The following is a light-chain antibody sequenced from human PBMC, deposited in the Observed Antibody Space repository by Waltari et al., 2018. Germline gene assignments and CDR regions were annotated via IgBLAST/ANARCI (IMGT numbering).Light chain of an antibody. CDR2: HRS. V-gene: IGLV1-44*01. J-gene: IGLJ2*01. CDR1: TSNIGSNP. Sequence: QSVLTQPPSASGTPGQTVTISCSGSTSNIGSNPVIWYQKFPGAAPTLLIHHRSLRPSGVPGRFSASKSGTAASLAISGLQSEDEADYYCAAWDDSVSGPYVVFGGGTKLTVL. CDR3: AAWDDSVSGPYVV.